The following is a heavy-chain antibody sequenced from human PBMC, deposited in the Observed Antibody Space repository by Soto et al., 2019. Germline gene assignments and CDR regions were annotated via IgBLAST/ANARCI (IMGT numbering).Heavy chain of an antibody. Sequence: SETLSLTCTVSGGSISSYYWSWIRQPPGKGLEWIGYIYYSGSTNYNPSLKSRVTISVDTSKNQFSLKLSSVTAADTAVYYCARGLYDFWSGYLGLDYWGQGTLVTVSS. D-gene: IGHD3-3*01. V-gene: IGHV4-59*01. CDR2: IYYSGST. CDR3: ARGLYDFWSGYLGLDY. CDR1: GGSISSYY. J-gene: IGHJ4*02.